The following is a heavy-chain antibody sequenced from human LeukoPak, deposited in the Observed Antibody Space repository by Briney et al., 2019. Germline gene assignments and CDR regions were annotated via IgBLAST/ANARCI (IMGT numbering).Heavy chain of an antibody. V-gene: IGHV3-7*01. Sequence: GGSLRLSCAASGFTFSGSWMTWVRQVPGKGLEWVASIKEDGSEKYYVDSVRGRFTISGDNAKNSLSLQMNSLRAEDTSIYFCARGLTALYWGQGTLVTVSS. CDR2: IKEDGSEK. CDR1: GFTFSGSW. CDR3: ARGLTALY. J-gene: IGHJ4*02.